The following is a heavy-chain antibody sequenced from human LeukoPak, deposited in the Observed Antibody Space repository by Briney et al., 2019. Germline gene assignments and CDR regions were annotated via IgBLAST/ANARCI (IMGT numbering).Heavy chain of an antibody. D-gene: IGHD6-19*01. CDR3: ARDRGNSSGWYYFDY. J-gene: IGHJ4*02. CDR2: ISAYNGNT. Sequence: ASVKASCKASGYTFTSYGISWVRQAPGQGLEWMGWISAYNGNTNYAQELQGRVTMTTDTSTSTAYMELRSLRSDDTAVYYCARDRGNSSGWYYFDYWGQGTLVTVSS. CDR1: GYTFTSYG. V-gene: IGHV1-18*01.